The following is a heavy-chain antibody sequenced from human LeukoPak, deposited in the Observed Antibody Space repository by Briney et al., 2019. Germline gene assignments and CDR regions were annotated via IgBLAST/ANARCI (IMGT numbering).Heavy chain of an antibody. Sequence: GGSLRLSCAASGFTFSSYAMSWVRQAPGKGLEWVSAISGSGGSTYYADSVKGRFTISRDNSKNTLYLQMNSLRAEDTAVYYCAKDHLGYCSGGSCYGEFDYWGQGTLVTVSS. CDR1: GFTFSSYA. V-gene: IGHV3-23*01. CDR3: AKDHLGYCSGGSCYGEFDY. CDR2: ISGSGGST. D-gene: IGHD2-15*01. J-gene: IGHJ4*02.